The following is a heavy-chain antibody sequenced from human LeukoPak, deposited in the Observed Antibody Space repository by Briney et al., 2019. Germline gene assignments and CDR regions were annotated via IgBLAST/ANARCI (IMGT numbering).Heavy chain of an antibody. J-gene: IGHJ6*02. V-gene: IGHV3-23*05. CDR2: IGSTFTNT. CDR1: GFTFSSCA. CDR3: ANSPTSTPTTLYGMDV. Sequence: GGSLRLSCAASGFTFSSCAMNWVRQAPGKGLEWVSTIGSTFTNTYYADSVKGRFTISRDNPKNTVYLQMNSLRAEDTAVYHCANSPTSTPTTLYGMDVWGRGTTVTVSS. D-gene: IGHD1-26*01.